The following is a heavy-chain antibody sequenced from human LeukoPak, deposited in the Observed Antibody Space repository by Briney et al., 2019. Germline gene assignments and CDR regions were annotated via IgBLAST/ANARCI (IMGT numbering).Heavy chain of an antibody. Sequence: SETLSLTCTVSGGSISNYYWSWIRQSPGKGLEWIGYIYYSGSTNYNPSLKSRVTISVDTSKNQFSLKLTSVTAADTAVYYCARHGGWLAGARNWCQGTLVTVSS. V-gene: IGHV4-59*08. CDR3: ARHGGWLAGARN. CDR2: IYYSGST. D-gene: IGHD6-19*01. J-gene: IGHJ4*02. CDR1: GGSISNYY.